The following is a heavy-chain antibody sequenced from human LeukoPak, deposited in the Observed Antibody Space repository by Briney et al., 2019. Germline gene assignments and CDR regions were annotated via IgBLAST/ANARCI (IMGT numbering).Heavy chain of an antibody. CDR3: AKDWIQFNRVFDCFDS. J-gene: IGHJ4*02. CDR1: GFPFETNT. D-gene: IGHD5-18*01. Sequence: GGSLRLSCATSGFPFETNTMSWVRQAPGKGLEWVATIGNTETFYADSVTGRFTISRDNSKNTVNLQMNRLRVEDTAIYYCAKDWIQFNRVFDCFDSWGQGTLVTVSS. V-gene: IGHV3-23*01. CDR2: IGNTET.